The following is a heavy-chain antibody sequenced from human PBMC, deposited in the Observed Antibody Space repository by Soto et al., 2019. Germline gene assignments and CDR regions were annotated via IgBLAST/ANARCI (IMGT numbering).Heavy chain of an antibody. CDR1: GGSISSYY. CDR2: IYYSGRT. J-gene: IGHJ4*02. Sequence: QVQPQESGPGLVKPSETLSLTCTVSGGSISSYYWSWIRQPPGKGLEWIGYIYYSGRTNYNPSLKSRVTISVDTSKNQFSLKLNSMTAADTAVYYCARHNYGSGSTYFDYWGQGTLVTVSS. CDR3: ARHNYGSGSTYFDY. V-gene: IGHV4-59*08. D-gene: IGHD3-10*01.